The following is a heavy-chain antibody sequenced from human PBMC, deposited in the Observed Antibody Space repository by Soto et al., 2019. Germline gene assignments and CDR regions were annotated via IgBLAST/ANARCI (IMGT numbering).Heavy chain of an antibody. CDR1: GYTFTSYY. CDR2: INPSGGST. CDR3: AGSRLATIPGVYAFDI. Sequence: ASVKVSCKASGYTFTSYYMHWVRQAPGQGLEWMGIINPSGGSTSYAQKFQGRVTMTRDTSTSTVYMELSSLRSEDTAVYYCAGSRLATIPGVYAFDIWGQGTMVTVSS. D-gene: IGHD5-12*01. J-gene: IGHJ3*02. V-gene: IGHV1-46*01.